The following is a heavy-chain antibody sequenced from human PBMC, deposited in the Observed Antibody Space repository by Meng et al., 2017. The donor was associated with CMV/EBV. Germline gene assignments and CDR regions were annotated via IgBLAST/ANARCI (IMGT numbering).Heavy chain of an antibody. J-gene: IGHJ5*02. CDR2: INPNSGGT. CDR3: AKGHYCSSTSCYRDVHNWFDP. D-gene: IGHD2-2*02. CDR1: GYTFTGYY. Sequence: ASVKVSCKASGYTFTGYYMHWVRQAPGQGLEWMGWINPNSGGTNYAQKFQGRVTMTRDTSISTAYMELSRLRSDDTAVYYCAKGHYCSSTSCYRDVHNWFDPWGQGTLVTVSS. V-gene: IGHV1-2*02.